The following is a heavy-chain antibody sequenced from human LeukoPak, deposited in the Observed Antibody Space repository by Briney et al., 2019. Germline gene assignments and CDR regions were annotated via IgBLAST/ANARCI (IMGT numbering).Heavy chain of an antibody. V-gene: IGHV4-31*03. Sequence: SETLSLTCTVSGGSISSGGYYWSWIRQHPGKGLEWIGYIYYSGSTYYNPSLKSRVTISVDTSKNQFSLKLSSVTAADTAVYYCARDRLPVNPKQLPNWFDPWGQGTLVTVSS. CDR3: ARDRLPVNPKQLPNWFDP. D-gene: IGHD6-13*01. CDR1: GGSISSGGYY. J-gene: IGHJ5*02. CDR2: IYYSGST.